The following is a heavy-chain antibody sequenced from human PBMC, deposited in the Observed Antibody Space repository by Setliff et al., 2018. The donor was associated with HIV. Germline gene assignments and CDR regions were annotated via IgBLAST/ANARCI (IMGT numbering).Heavy chain of an antibody. Sequence: TLSLTCTISGVYISNYHWGWIRQPPGRGLEWIGSIHTTGSPKNNPSLQSRVSISIDMAKSLFSLELSSVTAADTAVYYCAREGRWLEHPYGFAVWGQGRLVTVSS. CDR2: IHTTGSP. CDR3: AREGRWLEHPYGFAV. D-gene: IGHD3-10*01. J-gene: IGHJ1*01. V-gene: IGHV4-4*08. CDR1: GVYISNYH.